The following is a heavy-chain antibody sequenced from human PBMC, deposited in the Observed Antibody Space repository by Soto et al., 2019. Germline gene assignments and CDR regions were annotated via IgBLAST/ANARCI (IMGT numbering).Heavy chain of an antibody. Sequence: EVQLVESGGGLVQPGGSLRLSCAASGFTFSTYWMTWVRQAPGKGLEWVANIKQDGSEEYYVDSVKGRLTISRDNAKNSLYLQMRSVRAEDPAVYFCARVPRNGDYLDYWGQGTLFTVSS. V-gene: IGHV3-7*03. CDR2: IKQDGSEE. CDR1: GFTFSTYW. J-gene: IGHJ4*02. D-gene: IGHD4-17*01. CDR3: ARVPRNGDYLDY.